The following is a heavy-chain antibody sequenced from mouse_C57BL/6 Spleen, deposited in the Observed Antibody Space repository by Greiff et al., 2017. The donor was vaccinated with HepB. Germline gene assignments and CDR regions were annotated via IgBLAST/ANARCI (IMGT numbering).Heavy chain of an antibody. Sequence: QVQLQQPGAELVKPGASVKLSCKASGYTFTSYCMHWVKQRPGQGLEWIGMIHPNSGSTNYNEKFKSKATLTVDKSSSTAYMQLSSLTSEESAVYYCAREGVITTVVATRYFDVWGTGTTVTVSS. CDR1: GYTFTSYC. V-gene: IGHV1-64*01. D-gene: IGHD1-1*01. J-gene: IGHJ1*03. CDR2: IHPNSGST. CDR3: AREGVITTVVATRYFDV.